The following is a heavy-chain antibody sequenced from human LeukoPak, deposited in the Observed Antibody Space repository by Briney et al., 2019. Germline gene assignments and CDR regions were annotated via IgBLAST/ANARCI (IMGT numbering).Heavy chain of an antibody. D-gene: IGHD3-9*01. Sequence: SETLSLTCTVSGYSISSGYYWGWIRQPPGKGLEWIGSIYHSGSTYYNPSLKSRVTISVDTSKNQFSLKLSSVTAADTAVYYCARASYDILTGSIDFDYWGQGTLVTVSS. CDR2: IYHSGST. J-gene: IGHJ4*02. CDR1: GYSISSGYY. CDR3: ARASYDILTGSIDFDY. V-gene: IGHV4-38-2*02.